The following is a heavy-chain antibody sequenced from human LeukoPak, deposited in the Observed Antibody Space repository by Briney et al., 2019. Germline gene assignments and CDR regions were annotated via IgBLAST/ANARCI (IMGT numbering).Heavy chain of an antibody. Sequence: ASVKVSCKASGYTFTSYDINWVRQATGQGLEWMGWMNPNSGNTGYAQKFQGRVTITRNTSISTAYMELSSLRSEDTAVYYCARGGLVYDFLTGYYAPGLEYFHHWGQGSLVIVSS. J-gene: IGHJ1*01. CDR1: GYTFTSYD. D-gene: IGHD3/OR15-3a*01. CDR3: ARGGLVYDFLTGYYAPGLEYFHH. CDR2: MNPNSGNT. V-gene: IGHV1-8*03.